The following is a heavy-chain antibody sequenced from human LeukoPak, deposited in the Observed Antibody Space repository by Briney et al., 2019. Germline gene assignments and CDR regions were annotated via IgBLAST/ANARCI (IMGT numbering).Heavy chain of an antibody. CDR3: VRGQSILWWRGDY. V-gene: IGHV3-74*01. D-gene: IGHD2-21*01. CDR1: GFTFSSYW. Sequence: GGSLRLSCAASGFTFSSYWMHWVRQAPGKGLVWVSRINSDGSSTSYADSVKGRFTISRDNAKNTLYLQMNSLRAEGTAVYYCVRGQSILWWRGDYWGQGTLVTVSS. J-gene: IGHJ4*02. CDR2: INSDGSST.